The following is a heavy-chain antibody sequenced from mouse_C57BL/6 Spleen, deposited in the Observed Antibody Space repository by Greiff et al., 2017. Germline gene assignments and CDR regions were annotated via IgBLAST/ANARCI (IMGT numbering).Heavy chain of an antibody. D-gene: IGHD2-1*01. CDR3: ARSYLLLDY. V-gene: IGHV7-3*01. J-gene: IGHJ4*01. CDR1: GFTFTDYY. Sequence: EVKLMESGGGLVQPGGSLSLSCAASGFTFTDYYMSWVRQPPGKALEWLGFIRNKANGYTTEYSASVKGRFTIARDNSQSILYLQMHALRAEDSSSYYCARSYLLLDYWGQGTSVTVSS. CDR2: IRNKANGYTT.